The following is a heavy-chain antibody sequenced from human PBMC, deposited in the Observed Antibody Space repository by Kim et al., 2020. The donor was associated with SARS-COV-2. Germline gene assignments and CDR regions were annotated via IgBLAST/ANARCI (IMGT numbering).Heavy chain of an antibody. CDR3: ARSEGRASWHQFDY. J-gene: IGHJ4*02. V-gene: IGHV4-59*01. CDR2: IFYSGST. CDR1: SDSISAYY. Sequence: SETLSLTCTVSSDSISAYYWSWIRRLPGKGLEWIGYIFYSGSTSYNPSLKSRVTISWDMSRNQFSLDLTSVTHADTAVYYCARSEGRASWHQFDYWGQG.